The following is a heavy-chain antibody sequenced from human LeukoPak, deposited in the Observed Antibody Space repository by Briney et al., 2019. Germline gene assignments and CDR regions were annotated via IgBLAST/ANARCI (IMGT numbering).Heavy chain of an antibody. Sequence: SGTLSLTCAVYGGSFSGYYWSWIRQPPGKGLEWIGEINHSGSTNYNPSLKSRVTISVDTSKNQFSLKLSSVTAADTAVYYCARGRYWGQGTLVTVSS. V-gene: IGHV4-34*01. J-gene: IGHJ4*02. CDR2: INHSGST. CDR3: ARGRY. CDR1: GGSFSGYY.